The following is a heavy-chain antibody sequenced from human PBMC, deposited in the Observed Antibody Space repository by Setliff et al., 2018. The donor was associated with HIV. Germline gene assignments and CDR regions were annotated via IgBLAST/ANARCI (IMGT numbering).Heavy chain of an antibody. Sequence: ASVKVSCKTSGYTFDGHYLHWVRQAPGQGLEWMGRISPNNFNTQYAKNFQGRVTMTWDTSISTGSMELSRLRSDDTAVYYCARDIGGYWDYHYYMDVWGKGTTVTVSS. D-gene: IGHD3-22*01. J-gene: IGHJ6*03. CDR2: ISPNNFNT. CDR3: ARDIGGYWDYHYYMDV. V-gene: IGHV1-2*06. CDR1: GYTFDGHY.